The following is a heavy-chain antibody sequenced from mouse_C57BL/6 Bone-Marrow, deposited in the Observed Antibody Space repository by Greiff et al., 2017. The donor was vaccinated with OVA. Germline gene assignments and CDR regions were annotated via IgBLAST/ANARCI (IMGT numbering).Heavy chain of an antibody. CDR3: ARRRGYGNYFYFDY. J-gene: IGHJ2*01. Sequence: EVKLMESGGDLVKPGGSLKLSCAASGFTFSSYGMSWVRQTPDKRLEWVATISSGGSYTYYPDSVKGRFTISRDNAKNTLYLQMSSLKSEDTAMYYCARRRGYGNYFYFDYWGQGTTLTVSS. CDR1: GFTFSSYG. D-gene: IGHD2-1*01. CDR2: ISSGGSYT. V-gene: IGHV5-6*02.